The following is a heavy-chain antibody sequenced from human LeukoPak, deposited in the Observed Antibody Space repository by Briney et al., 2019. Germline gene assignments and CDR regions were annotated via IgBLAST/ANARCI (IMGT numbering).Heavy chain of an antibody. D-gene: IGHD5-18*01. Sequence: GGSLRPSCAVSGFTSSNAWMSWLRQAPGKGLEWVGRIKSKTDGGTRDYAAPVKGRFTISRDDSKNTLYLRINSLKTEDTAVYYCTTAWEELEQLWLVRALDYWGQGTLVTVSS. J-gene: IGHJ4*02. CDR2: IKSKTDGGTR. V-gene: IGHV3-15*01. CDR1: GFTSSNAW. CDR3: TTAWEELEQLWLVRALDY.